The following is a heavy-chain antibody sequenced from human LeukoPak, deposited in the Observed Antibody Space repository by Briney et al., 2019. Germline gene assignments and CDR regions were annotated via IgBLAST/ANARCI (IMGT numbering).Heavy chain of an antibody. D-gene: IGHD1-26*01. CDR3: AREGGSKNWFDP. V-gene: IGHV3-48*03. CDR2: VTSSGGTT. CDR1: GFIFNNYE. Sequence: GGSLRLSCAASGFIFNNYEMNWVRQAPGKGLEWISYVTSSGGTTYYADSVKGRFTISRDNAKNSLYLQMNSLRAEDTAVYYCAREGGSKNWFDPWGQGTLVTVSS. J-gene: IGHJ5*02.